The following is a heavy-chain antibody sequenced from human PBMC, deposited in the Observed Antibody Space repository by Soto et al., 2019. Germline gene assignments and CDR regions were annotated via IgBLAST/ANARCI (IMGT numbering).Heavy chain of an antibody. CDR2: ISYDGNNK. J-gene: IGHJ6*02. CDR3: AKTARKLPLWFTIGDV. Sequence: GGALRLSPEASGFTFSTYGMRWVRRAPGEGLEWVAVISYDGNNKHYADSVKGRFIISRDNSKNTLYLQMSRLKAEDTAVYYCAKTARKLPLWFTIGDVWGQGTTVTVSS. V-gene: IGHV3-30*18. D-gene: IGHD3-10*01. CDR1: GFTFSTYG.